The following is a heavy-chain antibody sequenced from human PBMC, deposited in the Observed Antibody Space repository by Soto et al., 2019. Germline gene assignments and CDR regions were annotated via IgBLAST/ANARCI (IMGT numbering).Heavy chain of an antibody. J-gene: IGHJ4*02. CDR1: GYTFTSYG. Sequence: ASVKVSCKASGYTFTSYGISWVRQAPGQGLEWMGWINIYNGDANYAQRFQDRVTMTRDTSTNTVYMEMRSLRSDDTAVYYCARALYYYDNSGLAYWGQGTLVTSPQ. CDR2: INIYNGDA. D-gene: IGHD3-22*01. V-gene: IGHV1-18*01. CDR3: ARALYYYDNSGLAY.